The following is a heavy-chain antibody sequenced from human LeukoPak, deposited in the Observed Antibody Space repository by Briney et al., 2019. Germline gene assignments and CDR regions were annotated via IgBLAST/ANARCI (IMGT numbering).Heavy chain of an antibody. Sequence: SETLSLTCSVYGGSFSGYYWSWIRPPPGKGLQWIGEINHSGSTNYNPSLKSRVTISVDTSKSQFSLKLSSVTPADTAVYYCARGSPPSYYYYYYMDVWGKGPTVTVSS. CDR2: INHSGST. CDR1: GGSFSGYY. J-gene: IGHJ6*03. CDR3: ARGSPPSYYYYYYMDV. V-gene: IGHV4-34*01.